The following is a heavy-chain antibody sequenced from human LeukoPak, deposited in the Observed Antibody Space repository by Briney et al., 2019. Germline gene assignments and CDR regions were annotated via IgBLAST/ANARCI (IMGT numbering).Heavy chain of an antibody. Sequence: GGSLRLSCAASGFTFSDYYMSWIRQAPGKGLEWVSYISSSGSTIYYADSVKGRFTISGDNAKNSLYLQMNSLRAEDTAVYYCAKGYYYGSGRFPFDYWGQGTLVTVSS. V-gene: IGHV3-11*01. CDR1: GFTFSDYY. D-gene: IGHD3-10*01. J-gene: IGHJ4*02. CDR2: ISSSGSTI. CDR3: AKGYYYGSGRFPFDY.